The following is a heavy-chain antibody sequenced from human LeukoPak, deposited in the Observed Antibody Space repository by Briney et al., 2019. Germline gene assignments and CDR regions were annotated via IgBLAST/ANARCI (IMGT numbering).Heavy chain of an antibody. CDR1: GFSFNIYA. Sequence: GGSLRLSCAASGFSFNIYAMSWVRQAPGKGLEWVSAISASGGSSYYADSVKGRFTISRDNSKNTLYLQMNSLRAEDTAVYHCARQAGGYYLPFDHWGQGTLVTVSS. J-gene: IGHJ4*02. CDR2: ISASGGSS. CDR3: ARQAGGYYLPFDH. V-gene: IGHV3-23*01. D-gene: IGHD3-22*01.